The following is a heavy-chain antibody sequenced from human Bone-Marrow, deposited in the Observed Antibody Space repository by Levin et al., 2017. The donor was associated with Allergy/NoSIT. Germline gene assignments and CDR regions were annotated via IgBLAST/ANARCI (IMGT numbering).Heavy chain of an antibody. CDR1: GFTFSSYA. CDR3: ANLSPIDYDFWSGHTPPGDY. Sequence: GGSLRLSCAASGFTFSSYAMSWVRQAPGKGLEWVSAISGSGGSTYYADSVKGRFTISRDNSKNTLYLQMNSLRAEDTAVYYCANLSPIDYDFWSGHTPPGDYWGQGTLVTVSS. CDR2: ISGSGGST. D-gene: IGHD3-3*01. J-gene: IGHJ4*02. V-gene: IGHV3-23*01.